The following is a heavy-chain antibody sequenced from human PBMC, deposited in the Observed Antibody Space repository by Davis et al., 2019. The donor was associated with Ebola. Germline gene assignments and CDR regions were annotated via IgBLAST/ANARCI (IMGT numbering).Heavy chain of an antibody. CDR3: ARGAPYYGMDV. CDR1: GYTFTGYY. V-gene: IGHV1-8*03. CDR2: MNPNSGNT. Sequence: ASVKVSCKASGYTFTGYYMHWVRQAPGQGLEWMGWMNPNSGNTGYAQKFQGRVTITRDTSITTAYMELSSLRSEDTAVYYCARGAPYYGMDVWGQGTTVTVSS. J-gene: IGHJ6*02.